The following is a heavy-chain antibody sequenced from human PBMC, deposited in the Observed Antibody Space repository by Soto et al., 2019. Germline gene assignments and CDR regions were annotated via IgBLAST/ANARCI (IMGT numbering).Heavy chain of an antibody. J-gene: IGHJ4*02. V-gene: IGHV1-69*13. CDR2: IIPIFGTA. CDR1: GGTFSSYA. D-gene: IGHD3-22*01. Sequence: SVKISCKASGGTFSSYANKWVRQPPGQGLEWMGGIIPIFGTANCAQKFQGRVTISADESTSRAYMERSSLRSEDTAVYYWATVTSSGYLFDYWGRGTLGTISS. CDR3: ATVTSSGYLFDY.